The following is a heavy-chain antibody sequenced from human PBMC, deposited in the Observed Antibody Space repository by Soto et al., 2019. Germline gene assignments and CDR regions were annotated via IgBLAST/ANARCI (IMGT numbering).Heavy chain of an antibody. D-gene: IGHD3-3*01. J-gene: IGHJ5*02. Sequence: SLRLSCAASGFTFSAYAMGWVRQPPGKGLEWVSSIGVSDGSRYYADSVKGRFSISRDNSENTVYLQMNGLRAEDTAVYYCVRVRGYDFWSGFDPWGQGTLVTVSS. CDR3: VRVRGYDFWSGFDP. CDR1: GFTFSAYA. V-gene: IGHV3-23*01. CDR2: IGVSDGSR.